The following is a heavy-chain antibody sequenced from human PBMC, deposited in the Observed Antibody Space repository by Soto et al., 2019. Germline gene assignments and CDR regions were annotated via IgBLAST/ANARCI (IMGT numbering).Heavy chain of an antibody. CDR3: ATSSTAQYSSSWYRTDYYYGMDV. CDR1: GYSFTSYW. CDR2: IYPGDSDT. Sequence: PGESVKISFKGSGYSFTSYWIGWVRQMPGKGLEWMGIIYPGDSDTRYSPSFQGQVTISADKSISTAYLQWSSLKASDTAMCYCATSSTAQYSSSWYRTDYYYGMDVWGQGTTVTVSS. V-gene: IGHV5-51*01. J-gene: IGHJ6*02. D-gene: IGHD6-13*01.